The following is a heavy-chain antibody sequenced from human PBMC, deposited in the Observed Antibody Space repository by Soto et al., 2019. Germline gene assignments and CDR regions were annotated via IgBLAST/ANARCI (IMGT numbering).Heavy chain of an antibody. J-gene: IGHJ5*02. CDR3: ASGWSLDP. Sequence: SQTLSLTCAISGDSVSRNNAAWNWIRQSPSRGLEWLGRTYYRSQWYNDYAISVKSRITINADTSKNQFSLQLNSVTPEDTAVYYCASGWSLDPWGQGTLVTVSS. V-gene: IGHV6-1*01. D-gene: IGHD3-3*01. CDR1: GDSVSRNNAA. CDR2: TYYRSQWYN.